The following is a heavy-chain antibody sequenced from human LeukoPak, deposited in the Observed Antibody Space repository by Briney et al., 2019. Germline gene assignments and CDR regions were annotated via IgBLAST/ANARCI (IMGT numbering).Heavy chain of an antibody. D-gene: IGHD2-2*02. CDR3: ARGTRHCHSTSCYTFDY. Sequence: ASVKVSCKASGYTFTSYDINWVRQATGQGLEWMGWMNSNSGNTGYAQKFQGRVTMTRNTSISTAYMELSSLTNEDPAVYYCARGTRHCHSTSCYTFDYWGQEPLVPVSS. J-gene: IGHJ4*02. V-gene: IGHV1-8*01. CDR2: MNSNSGNT. CDR1: GYTFTSYD.